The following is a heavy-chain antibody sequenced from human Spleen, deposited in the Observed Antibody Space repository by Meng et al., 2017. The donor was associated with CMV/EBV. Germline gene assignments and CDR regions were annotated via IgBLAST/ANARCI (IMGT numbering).Heavy chain of an antibody. D-gene: IGHD2-2*01. CDR1: GGSFSGYW. CDR3: ARWGSSMVESGMDV. Sequence: SETLSLTCAIYGGSFSGYWWNWIRQPPGKGLEWIGEINQSGTTKYSPSLKSRVTISVDTSKNQFSLKVASVTAADTAVYYCARWGSSMVESGMDVWGQGTTVPSP. V-gene: IGHV4-34*01. CDR2: INQSGTT. J-gene: IGHJ6*02.